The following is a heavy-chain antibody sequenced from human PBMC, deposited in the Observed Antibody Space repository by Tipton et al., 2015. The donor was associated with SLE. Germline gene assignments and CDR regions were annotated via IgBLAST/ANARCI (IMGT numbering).Heavy chain of an antibody. V-gene: IGHV3-11*06. CDR1: GFTFSDYY. D-gene: IGHD6-19*01. J-gene: IGHJ6*03. CDR2: ISSSSSYT. Sequence: SLRLSCAASGFTFSDYYMSWIRQAPGKGLEWVSYISSSSSYTNYADSVKGRFTISRDNAKNSLYLQMNSLRAEDTAVYYCASPQWLVKPPNYYMDVWGKGTTVTVSS. CDR3: ASPQWLVKPPNYYMDV.